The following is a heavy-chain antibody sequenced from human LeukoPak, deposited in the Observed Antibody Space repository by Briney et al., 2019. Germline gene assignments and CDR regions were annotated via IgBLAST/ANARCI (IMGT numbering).Heavy chain of an antibody. CDR1: GFTFSSYA. D-gene: IGHD3-22*01. Sequence: GGSLRLSCTAPGFTFSSYAIHWIRQAPGKGLEWVALVWHDGSNKYYADSVKGRFTISRDNSKNTLYLQMNSLRAEDTAVYYCARDLLQDYYDSSGSLGYWGQGTLVTVSS. CDR3: ARDLLQDYYDSSGSLGY. CDR2: VWHDGSNK. V-gene: IGHV3-33*01. J-gene: IGHJ4*02.